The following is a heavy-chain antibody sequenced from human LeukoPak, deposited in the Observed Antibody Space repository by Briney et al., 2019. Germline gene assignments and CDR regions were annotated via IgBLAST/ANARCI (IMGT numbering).Heavy chain of an antibody. V-gene: IGHV1-18*01. CDR2: ISAYNGNT. Sequence: ASVKVSCKASGGTFSSYAISWVRQAPGQGLEWMGWISAYNGNTNYAQKLQGRVTMTTDTSTSTAYMELRSLRSDDTAVYYCARGGQRYSSGWYIAFDIWGQGTMVTVSS. CDR3: ARGGQRYSSGWYIAFDI. J-gene: IGHJ3*02. CDR1: GGTFSSYA. D-gene: IGHD6-19*01.